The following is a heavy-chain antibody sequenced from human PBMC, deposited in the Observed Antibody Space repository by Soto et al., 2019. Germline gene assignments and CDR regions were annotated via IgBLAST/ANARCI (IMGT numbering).Heavy chain of an antibody. CDR3: ARGRGGLDV. V-gene: IGHV4-34*01. D-gene: IGHD3-10*01. J-gene: IGHJ6*02. Sequence: LSLTCTVYGGSFSGYYWNWIRRPPGKGLEWIGEINQSGSTNYNPSLKSRVTISLDTSKNQFCLNLTSVTAADTAVYFCARGRGGLDVWGQGTTVTVSS. CDR2: INQSGST. CDR1: GGSFSGYY.